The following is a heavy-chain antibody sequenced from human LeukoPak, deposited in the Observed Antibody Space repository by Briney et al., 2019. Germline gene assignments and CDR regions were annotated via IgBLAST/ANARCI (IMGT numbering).Heavy chain of an antibody. CDR3: ARLVATAFDY. Sequence: SETLSLTCTVSGGSISSYYWSWIRQPPGKGLEWIGYFYYSGSTNYNPSLKSRVTISVDTSKNQFSLKLSSVTAADTAVYYCARLVATAFDYWGQGTLVTVSS. CDR1: GGSISSYY. J-gene: IGHJ4*02. D-gene: IGHD5-12*01. CDR2: FYYSGST. V-gene: IGHV4-59*01.